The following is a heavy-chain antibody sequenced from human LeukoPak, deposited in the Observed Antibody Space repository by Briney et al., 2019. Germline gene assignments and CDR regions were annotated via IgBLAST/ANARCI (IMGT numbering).Heavy chain of an antibody. CDR3: ARDRGSYYGSGRLSGMDV. D-gene: IGHD3-10*01. J-gene: IGHJ6*02. V-gene: IGHV4-59*01. CDR1: GGSISSYY. Sequence: SETLSLTCTVSGGSISSYYWSWIRQPPGKGLEWIGYIYYSGSTNYNPCLKSRVTISVDTSKNQFSLKLSSVTAADTAVYYCARDRGSYYGSGRLSGMDVWGQGTTVTVSS. CDR2: IYYSGST.